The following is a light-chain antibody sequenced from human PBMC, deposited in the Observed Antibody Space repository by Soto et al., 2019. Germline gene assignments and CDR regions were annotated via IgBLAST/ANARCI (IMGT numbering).Light chain of an antibody. CDR1: QNVSSSY. CDR3: QQYGSSPWT. CDR2: GSS. J-gene: IGKJ1*01. Sequence: EIVLTQSPGTLSLSPGEGATLSCRASQNVSSSYLAWYHHKPGQAPRLLIYGSSARATAIPDRFSGSGSGTDFTLTISRLEPEDFAVYYCQQYGSSPWTFGRGTKVDIK. V-gene: IGKV3-20*01.